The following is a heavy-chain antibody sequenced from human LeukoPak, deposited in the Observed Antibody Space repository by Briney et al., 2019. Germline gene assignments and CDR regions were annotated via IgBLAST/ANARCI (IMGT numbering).Heavy chain of an antibody. CDR1: GFTFSSSA. Sequence: GGSLRLSCAASGFTFSSSAMSWVRQAPGKGLEWVSAISNNGGYTYYADSVQGRFTISRDNSKSTLCLQMNSLRVEDTAVYYCARDPSGSGWSLNYWGQGTLVTVSS. CDR3: ARDPSGSGWSLNY. J-gene: IGHJ4*02. CDR2: ISNNGGYT. D-gene: IGHD6-19*01. V-gene: IGHV3-23*01.